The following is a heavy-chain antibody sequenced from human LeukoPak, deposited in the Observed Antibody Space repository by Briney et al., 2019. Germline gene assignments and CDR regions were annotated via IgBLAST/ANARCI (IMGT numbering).Heavy chain of an antibody. CDR3: AREQIAGYGSGSPFDY. CDR2: IYTSGST. V-gene: IGHV4-4*08. D-gene: IGHD3-10*01. CDR1: GGSFSGYY. Sequence: KPSETLSLTCAVYGGSFSGYYWSWIRQPPGKGLEWIGRIYTSGSTNYNPSLKSRVTISVDTSKNQFSLKLSSVTAADTAVYYCAREQIAGYGSGSPFDYWGQGTLVTVSS. J-gene: IGHJ4*02.